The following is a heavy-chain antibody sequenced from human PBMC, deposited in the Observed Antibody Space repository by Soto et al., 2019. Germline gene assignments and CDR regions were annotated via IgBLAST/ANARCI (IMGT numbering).Heavy chain of an antibody. CDR1: GFPVSRYD. CDR3: AKNGRSVGVVAAFDAIDI. CDR2: ISYDGSNK. J-gene: IGHJ3*02. Sequence: GSLRRSCAASGFPVSRYDIQWVRQAPGKGLEWAAVISYDGSNKYYSDSVKGRFTISRDNSKNTLYLQMNSLRAEDTAVYYCAKNGRSVGVVAAFDAIDIWGQGTMVTVSS. D-gene: IGHD2-15*01. V-gene: IGHV3-30*18.